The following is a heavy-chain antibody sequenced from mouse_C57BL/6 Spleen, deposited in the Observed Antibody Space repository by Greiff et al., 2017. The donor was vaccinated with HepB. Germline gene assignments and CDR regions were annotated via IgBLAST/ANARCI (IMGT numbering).Heavy chain of an antibody. J-gene: IGHJ3*01. D-gene: IGHD1-1*01. V-gene: IGHV1-18*01. CDR2: INPNNGGT. Sequence: VQLQQSGPELVKPGASVKIPCKASGYTFTDYNMDWVKQSHGKSLEWIGDINPNNGGTIYNQKFKGKATLTVDTSSSTAYMELRSLTSEDTAVYYCARGEELRSFAYWGQGTLVTVSA. CDR3: ARGEELRSFAY. CDR1: GYTFTDYN.